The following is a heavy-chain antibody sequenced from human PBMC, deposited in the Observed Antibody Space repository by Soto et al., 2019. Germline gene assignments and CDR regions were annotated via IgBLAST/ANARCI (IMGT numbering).Heavy chain of an antibody. D-gene: IGHD1-26*01. CDR1: GYTFTSYG. Sequence: QVQLVQSGAEVKKPGASVKVSCKASGYTFTSYGISWVRQAPGQGREWMGWISAYNGNTNYGQKRQGRVNMTTDTSPRTAYMELRSLRSDDTAVYYCARDGVGATMFYYYYGMDVWGQGTTVPVSS. CDR3: ARDGVGATMFYYYYGMDV. CDR2: ISAYNGNT. J-gene: IGHJ6*02. V-gene: IGHV1-18*01.